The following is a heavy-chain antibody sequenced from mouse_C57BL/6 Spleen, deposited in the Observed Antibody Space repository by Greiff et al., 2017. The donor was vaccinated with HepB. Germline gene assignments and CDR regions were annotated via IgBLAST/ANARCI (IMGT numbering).Heavy chain of an antibody. CDR1: GYTFTSYW. Sequence: QVQLKQPGAELVKPGASVKMSCKASGYTFTSYWITWVKQRPGQGLEWIGDIYPGSGSTNYNEKFKSKATLTVDTSSSTAYMQLSSLTSEDSAVYYCARGMYDYGAWFAYWGQGTLVTVSA. CDR3: ARGMYDYGAWFAY. D-gene: IGHD2-4*01. CDR2: IYPGSGST. J-gene: IGHJ3*01. V-gene: IGHV1-55*01.